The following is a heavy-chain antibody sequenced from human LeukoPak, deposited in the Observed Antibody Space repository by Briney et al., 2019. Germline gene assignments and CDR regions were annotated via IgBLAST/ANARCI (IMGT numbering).Heavy chain of an antibody. Sequence: GGSLRLSCAASGFTLSSYAISWVRQAPGKWPHWVSAISDTSNTYHADSVKGRFTISRDSSKNTLFLQMNRLRPEDAAVYYCAKAPVTTCRGAFCYPFDYWGLGTLVTVSS. D-gene: IGHD2-15*01. CDR3: AKAPVTTCRGAFCYPFDY. CDR2: ISDTSNT. CDR1: GFTLSSYA. V-gene: IGHV3-23*01. J-gene: IGHJ4*02.